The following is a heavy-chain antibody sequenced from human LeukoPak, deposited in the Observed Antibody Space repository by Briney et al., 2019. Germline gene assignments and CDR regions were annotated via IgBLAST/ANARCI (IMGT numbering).Heavy chain of an antibody. CDR3: ARDSRRVGATGGSDY. V-gene: IGHV3-9*01. D-gene: IGHD1-26*01. CDR2: TSWDSGNV. J-gene: IGHJ4*02. CDR1: GFTFDDYA. Sequence: PGGSLRLSCAASGFTFDDYAMHWVRQSPGKGPEWVSSTSWDSGNVGYADSVKGRSTISRDNAKNSLYLQLNSLRADDTAVYYCARDSRRVGATGGSDYWGQGTLVTVSS.